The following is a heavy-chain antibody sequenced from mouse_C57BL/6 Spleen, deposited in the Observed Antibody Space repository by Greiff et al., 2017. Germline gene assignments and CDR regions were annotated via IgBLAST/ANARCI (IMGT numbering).Heavy chain of an antibody. CDR1: GYTFTGYW. V-gene: IGHV1-9*01. D-gene: IGHD2-3*01. CDR3: ARNPFDDGYYDRFAY. J-gene: IGHJ3*01. CDR2: ILPGSGST. Sequence: QVTLKESGAELMKPGASVKLSCKATGYTFTGYWIEWVKQRPGHGLEWIGEILPGSGSTNYNEKFKGKATFPADTSSNTAYMQLSSLTTEDSDIYYCARNPFDDGYYDRFAYWGQGTLVTVSA.